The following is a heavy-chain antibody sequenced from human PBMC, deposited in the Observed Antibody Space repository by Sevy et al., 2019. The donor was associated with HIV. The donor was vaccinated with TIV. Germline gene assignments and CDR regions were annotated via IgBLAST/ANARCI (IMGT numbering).Heavy chain of an antibody. CDR1: GFTFTSSA. CDR3: AAGGSSGYRFDY. J-gene: IGHJ4*02. Sequence: ASVKVSCKASGFTFTSSAVQWVRQARGQRLEWIGWIVVGSGNTNYAQKFQERVTITRDMSTSTAYMELSSLRSKDTAVYYCAAGGSSGYRFDYWGQGTLVTVSS. V-gene: IGHV1-58*01. CDR2: IVVGSGNT. D-gene: IGHD3-22*01.